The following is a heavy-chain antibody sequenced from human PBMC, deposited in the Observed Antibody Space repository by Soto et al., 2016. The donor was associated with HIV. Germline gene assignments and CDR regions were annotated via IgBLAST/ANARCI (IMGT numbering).Heavy chain of an antibody. CDR1: GGSFSGYS. J-gene: IGHJ4*02. CDR3: ATWASPGYYFDY. CDR2: INHSGTT. Sequence: QVRLQQWGAGLLRPSETLSLTCAVYGGSFSGYSFAWVRQPPGKGLEWIGEINHSGTTKYNPSLKSRVTISMDMSKNHFSSRLNSMTAADTALYYCATWASPGYYFDYWGQGTLVTVSS. V-gene: IGHV4-34*02.